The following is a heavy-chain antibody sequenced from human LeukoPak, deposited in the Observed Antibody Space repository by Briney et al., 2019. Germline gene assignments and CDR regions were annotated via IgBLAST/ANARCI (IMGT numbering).Heavy chain of an antibody. CDR2: MNPNSGNT. D-gene: IGHD3-3*01. Sequence: ASVKVSCKASGYTFTSYDIKWVRQATGQGLEWMGWMNPNSGNTGYAQKFQGRVTMTRNTSISTAYMELSSLRSEDTAVYYCARVRGVLRFLSVGPYYYGMDVWGQGTTVTVSS. CDR3: ARVRGVLRFLSVGPYYYGMDV. CDR1: GYTFTSYD. J-gene: IGHJ6*02. V-gene: IGHV1-8*01.